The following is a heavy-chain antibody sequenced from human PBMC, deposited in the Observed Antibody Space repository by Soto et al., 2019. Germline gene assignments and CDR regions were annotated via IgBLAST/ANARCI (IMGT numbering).Heavy chain of an antibody. CDR3: ARAPVSGSYGYHYYRMDV. D-gene: IGHD3-10*01. V-gene: IGHV4-59*01. J-gene: IGHJ6*02. CDR1: GDSITSNY. Sequence: PSETLSLTCSVSGDSITSNYWSWIRQPPGKGLEWIGYIYYTGSTSYNPSLKNRVTMSVDMSKSQFSLKLSSLTAADTAMYYCARAPVSGSYGYHYYRMDVWGQGTPVTVSS. CDR2: IYYTGST.